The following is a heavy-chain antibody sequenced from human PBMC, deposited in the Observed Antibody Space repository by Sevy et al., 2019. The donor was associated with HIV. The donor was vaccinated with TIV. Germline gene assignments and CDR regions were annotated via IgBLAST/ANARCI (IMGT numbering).Heavy chain of an antibody. V-gene: IGHV1-18*01. CDR1: GYNFNIYT. Sequence: ASVKVSCQSSGYNFNIYTIHWVRRARGQGLEWVGRISPYDGDTDYAHNFHGRVSLTMDTSTSTAYLGLTSLRSDDTAVYFCTRDTWELLTGIAYYYSGMDVWGQGTTVTVSS. D-gene: IGHD1-26*01. CDR2: ISPYDGDT. J-gene: IGHJ6*02. CDR3: TRDTWELLTGIAYYYSGMDV.